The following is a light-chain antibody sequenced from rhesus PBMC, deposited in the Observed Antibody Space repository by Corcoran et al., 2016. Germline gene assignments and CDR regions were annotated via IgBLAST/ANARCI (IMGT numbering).Light chain of an antibody. CDR2: AAS. CDR3: RQHDNYPPT. V-gene: IGKV1S9*01. Sequence: DIQMTQSPSSLSASVGDRVTITCRASENVNNYLHWYQQKPGKPPKLLLYAASTLQSGVPSRFRGSGSWTDSTLNIISLPAGDFVIYYCRQHDNYPPTFSQGTKVEIK. J-gene: IGKJ1*01. CDR1: ENVNNY.